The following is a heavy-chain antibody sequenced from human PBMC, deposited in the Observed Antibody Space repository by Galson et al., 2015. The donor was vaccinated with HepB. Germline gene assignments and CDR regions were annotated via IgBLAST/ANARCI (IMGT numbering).Heavy chain of an antibody. D-gene: IGHD3-10*01. CDR3: AYGSDV. CDR2: TYFRSQWRI. J-gene: IGHJ2*01. CDR1: GDSVTSNSAV. V-gene: IGHV6-1*01. Sequence: CAISGDSVTSNSAVWNWIRQSPSRGLEWLGRTYFRSQWRIDYSVSVKSRITINADTSQNQFSLHLNSMTPEDTAVYYCAYGSDVWGRGTLVTVSS.